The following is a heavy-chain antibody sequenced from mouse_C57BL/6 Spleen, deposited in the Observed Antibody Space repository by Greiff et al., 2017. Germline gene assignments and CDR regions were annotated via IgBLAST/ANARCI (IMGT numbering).Heavy chain of an antibody. Sequence: VQLQQPGAELVKPGASVKMSCKASGYTFTSYWITWVKQRPGQGLEWIGDIYPGSGSTNYNEKFKSKATLTVDTSSSTAYMQLSSLTSEDSAVYYCARGDYYGSSYGYWYFDVWGTGTTVTVSS. J-gene: IGHJ1*03. CDR3: ARGDYYGSSYGYWYFDV. CDR2: IYPGSGST. V-gene: IGHV1-55*01. CDR1: GYTFTSYW. D-gene: IGHD1-1*01.